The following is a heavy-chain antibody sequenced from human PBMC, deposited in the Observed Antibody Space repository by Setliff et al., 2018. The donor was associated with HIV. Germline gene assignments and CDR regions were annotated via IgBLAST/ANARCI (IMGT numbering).Heavy chain of an antibody. Sequence: GASVKVSCKTSGYTFTGYYVHWVRQAPGQGLEWMGCIDPYSGATNYAQVFQGRVTMTRDTSTTTAYMDLSSLRSDDTAVYYCARGARLLVTNYWGQGTLVTVSS. CDR1: GYTFTGYY. D-gene: IGHD2-8*01. CDR3: ARGARLLVTNY. CDR2: IDPYSGAT. J-gene: IGHJ4*02. V-gene: IGHV1-2*02.